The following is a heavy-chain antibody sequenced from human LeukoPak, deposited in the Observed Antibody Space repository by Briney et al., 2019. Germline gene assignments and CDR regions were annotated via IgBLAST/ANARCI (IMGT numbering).Heavy chain of an antibody. D-gene: IGHD6-13*01. Sequence: SETLSLTCTVSGGSISSSSYYWGWIRQPPGKGLEWIGSIYYSGSTYYNPSLKSRVTISVDTSKNQFSLKLSSVTAADTAVYYCARDNRIAAAGKGFDYWGQGTLVTVSS. V-gene: IGHV4-39*07. CDR3: ARDNRIAAAGKGFDY. CDR1: GGSISSSSYY. CDR2: IYYSGST. J-gene: IGHJ4*02.